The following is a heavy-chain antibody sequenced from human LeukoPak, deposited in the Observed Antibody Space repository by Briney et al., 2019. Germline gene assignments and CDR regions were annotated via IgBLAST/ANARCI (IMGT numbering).Heavy chain of an antibody. D-gene: IGHD2-15*01. CDR1: GYTFTGYY. CDR2: INPNSGGT. V-gene: IGHV1-2*02. J-gene: IGHJ4*02. Sequence: ASVKVSCQASGYTFTGYYMHWVRQAPGQGLEWMGWINPNSGGTNYAQKFQGRVTMTRDTSISTAYMELSRLRSDDTAVYYCATRDVVVAATEHDYWGQGTLVTVSS. CDR3: ATRDVVVAATEHDY.